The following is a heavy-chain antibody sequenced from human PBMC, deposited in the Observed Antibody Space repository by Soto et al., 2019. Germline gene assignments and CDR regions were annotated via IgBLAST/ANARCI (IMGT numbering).Heavy chain of an antibody. J-gene: IGHJ6*02. V-gene: IGHV3-33*01. Sequence: GGSLRLSCAASGFTFSSYGMHWVRQAPGKGLEWVAVIWYDGSNKYYADYVKGRFTISRDNSKNTLYLQMNRMRAEDTVLYYFAGVLAVAGTPRLYYYYYGMDVWGQGTTVTVSS. CDR3: AGVLAVAGTPRLYYYYYGMDV. D-gene: IGHD6-19*01. CDR1: GFTFSSYG. CDR2: IWYDGSNK.